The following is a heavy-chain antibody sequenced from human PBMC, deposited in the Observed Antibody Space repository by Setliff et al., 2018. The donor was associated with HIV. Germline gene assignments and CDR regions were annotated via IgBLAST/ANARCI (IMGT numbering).Heavy chain of an antibody. V-gene: IGHV4-34*01. CDR1: GGSFSGYF. Sequence: PSETLSLTCAVYGGSFSGYFWSWIRQSPGKGLEWIGEFRHSGNTNINPSLKSRVTISVDTSKNQFSLKLSSVTAADTAVYYCARDQRYCTNALCPEALDVWGKGTTVTVSS. J-gene: IGHJ6*04. D-gene: IGHD2-8*01. CDR3: ARDQRYCTNALCPEALDV. CDR2: FRHSGNT.